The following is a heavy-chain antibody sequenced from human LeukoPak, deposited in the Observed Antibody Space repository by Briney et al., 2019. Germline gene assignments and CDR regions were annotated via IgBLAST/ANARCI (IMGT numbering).Heavy chain of an antibody. CDR2: IIPILGIA. CDR3: AREWSVGSGTRWYYYGMDV. J-gene: IGHJ6*02. Sequence: RASVKVSCKASGGTFSSYAISWVRQAPGQGLEWMGRIIPILGIANYAQKFQGKVTITADKSTSTAYMELSSLRSEDTAVYYCAREWSVGSGTRWYYYGMDVWGQGTTVTVSS. D-gene: IGHD3-10*01. CDR1: GGTFSSYA. V-gene: IGHV1-69*04.